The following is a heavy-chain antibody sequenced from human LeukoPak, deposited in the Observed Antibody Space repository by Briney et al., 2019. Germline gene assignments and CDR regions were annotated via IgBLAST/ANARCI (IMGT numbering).Heavy chain of an antibody. D-gene: IGHD1-26*01. V-gene: IGHV4-59*11. J-gene: IGHJ4*02. CDR3: ARPFSGSLDY. Sequence: SETLSLTCTVSGGSISSHYWSWIRQPPGKGLEWIGYIYSSGNTNYNPSLKSRVTISVDTSKNQFSLKLSSVTAADTAVYYCARPFSGSLDYWGQGTLVTVSS. CDR2: IYSSGNT. CDR1: GGSISSHY.